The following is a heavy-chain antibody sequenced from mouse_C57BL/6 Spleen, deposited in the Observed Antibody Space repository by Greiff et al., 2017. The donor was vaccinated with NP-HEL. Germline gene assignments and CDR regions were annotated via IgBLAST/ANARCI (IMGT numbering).Heavy chain of an antibody. J-gene: IGHJ4*01. CDR1: GYTFTSYW. D-gene: IGHD1-1*01. CDR3: ARSTTVVDPYAMDY. Sequence: QVHVKQPGAELVKPGASVKLSCKASGYTFTSYWMHWVKQRPGRGLEWIGRIDPNSGGTKYNEKFKSKATLTVDKPSSTAYMQLSSLTSEDSAVYYCARSTTVVDPYAMDYWGQGTSVTVSS. CDR2: IDPNSGGT. V-gene: IGHV1-72*01.